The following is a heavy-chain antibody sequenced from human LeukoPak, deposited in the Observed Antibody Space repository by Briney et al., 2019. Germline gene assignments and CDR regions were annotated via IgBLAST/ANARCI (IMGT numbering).Heavy chain of an antibody. Sequence: GGSLRLSCAASGFTFSNAWMSWVRQAPGKGLEWVANINRDGSEKYYVDSVKGRFTISRDNAKNSLYLQMNSLRAEDTAVYYCAREGLVAVTIDYWGQGTLVTVSS. CDR3: AREGLVAVTIDY. D-gene: IGHD5-12*01. J-gene: IGHJ4*02. V-gene: IGHV3-7*01. CDR1: GFTFSNAW. CDR2: INRDGSEK.